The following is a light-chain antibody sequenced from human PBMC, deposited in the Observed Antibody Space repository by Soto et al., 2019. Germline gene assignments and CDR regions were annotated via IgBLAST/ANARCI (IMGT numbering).Light chain of an antibody. Sequence: DVQMTQSPSSLSASVGDRVTITCRASQSISSSLNWYQQKPGKAPKFLIYAASSLQSGVPSRFSGRASGTDFTLTISSLQPEDFATYYCQQTYSTPLTFGGGTKVEIK. CDR2: AAS. V-gene: IGKV1-39*01. CDR1: QSISSS. J-gene: IGKJ4*01. CDR3: QQTYSTPLT.